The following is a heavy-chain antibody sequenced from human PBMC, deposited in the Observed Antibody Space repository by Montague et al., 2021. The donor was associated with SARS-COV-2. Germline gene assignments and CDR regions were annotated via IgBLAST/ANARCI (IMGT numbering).Heavy chain of an antibody. CDR3: ARPVSYYDILSSSTNWFDP. D-gene: IGHD3-9*01. Sequence: SETLSLTCAVYGGSFSPYYWAWIRQSPGKGLEWIGSIYYSGSTYYNPSLKSRVTISVDTSKNQFSLKLSSVTAADTAVYYCARPVSYYDILSSSTNWFDPWGQGTLVTVSS. J-gene: IGHJ5*02. CDR1: GGSFSPYY. V-gene: IGHV4-39*01. CDR2: IYYSGST.